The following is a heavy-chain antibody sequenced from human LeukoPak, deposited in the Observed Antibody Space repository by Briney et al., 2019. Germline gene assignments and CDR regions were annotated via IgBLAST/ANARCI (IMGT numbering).Heavy chain of an antibody. V-gene: IGHV3-48*01. CDR3: ARDTPEGHNWNYEVYYYYMDV. CDR1: GFTFSSYS. Sequence: GGSLRLSCAASGFTFSSYSMNWVRQAPGKGLEYVSYISSGSGTIYYADSVKGRFTISRDNSKNTLYLQMNSLRAEDTAVYYCARDTPEGHNWNYEVYYYYMDVWGKGTTVTVSS. J-gene: IGHJ6*03. CDR2: ISSGSGTI. D-gene: IGHD1-7*01.